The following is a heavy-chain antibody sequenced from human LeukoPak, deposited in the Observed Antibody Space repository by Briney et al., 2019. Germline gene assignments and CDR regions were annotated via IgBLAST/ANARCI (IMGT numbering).Heavy chain of an antibody. CDR2: IIPIFGTA. Sequence: GASVKVSCKASGGTFSSYAISWVRQAPGQGLEWTGGIIPIFGTANYAHKFQGRVTITADESTSTVYMELSSLRSDDTAIYYCAFEGYNYGYNWGQGTLVTVSS. CDR1: GGTFSSYA. V-gene: IGHV1-69*13. D-gene: IGHD5-18*01. CDR3: AFEGYNYGYN. J-gene: IGHJ4*02.